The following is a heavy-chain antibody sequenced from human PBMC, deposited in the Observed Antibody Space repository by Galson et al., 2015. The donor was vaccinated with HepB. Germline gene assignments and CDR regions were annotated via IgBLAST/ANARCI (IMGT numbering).Heavy chain of an antibody. J-gene: IGHJ4*02. CDR1: GFTFSSYS. V-gene: IGHV3-21*01. CDR2: ISSSSSYI. CDR3: ARALRDYGDLLDY. Sequence: SLRLSCAASGFTFSSYSMNWVRQAPGKGLEWVSSISSSSSYIYYADSAKGRFTISRDNAKNSLYLQMNSLRAEDTAVYYCARALRDYGDLLDYWGQGTLVTVSS. D-gene: IGHD4-17*01.